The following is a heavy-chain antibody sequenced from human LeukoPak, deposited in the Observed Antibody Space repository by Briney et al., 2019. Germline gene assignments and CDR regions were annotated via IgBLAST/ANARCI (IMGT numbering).Heavy chain of an antibody. J-gene: IGHJ2*01. V-gene: IGHV3-33*03. D-gene: IGHD2-2*01. CDR3: VVILVPGGVWHFDL. CDR2: IYSGGGTTK. CDR1: GLTFRNYG. Sequence: PGTPLRLSCVASGLTFRNYGFHWVRQAPGKGLEWVATIYSGGGTTKYYAESVKDRFTITRDDSRDTLYLQMNSLRAEDTAVYYCVVILVPGGVWHFDLWGRGTLVTVSS.